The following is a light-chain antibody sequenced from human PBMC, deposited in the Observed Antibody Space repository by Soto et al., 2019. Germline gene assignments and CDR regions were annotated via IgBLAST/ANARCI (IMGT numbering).Light chain of an antibody. V-gene: IGLV1-44*01. J-gene: IGLJ3*02. CDR3: AAWDDSLNGWV. CDR1: SSNIGSNP. CDR2: NNN. Sequence: QSVLTQPPSASGTHGQRVTISCSGSSSNIGSNPVNWYQQLPGTAPKLLIYNNNQRPSGVPDRFSGSKSGTAASLAISGLQSEDEADYYCAAWDDSLNGWVFGGGTKLTVL.